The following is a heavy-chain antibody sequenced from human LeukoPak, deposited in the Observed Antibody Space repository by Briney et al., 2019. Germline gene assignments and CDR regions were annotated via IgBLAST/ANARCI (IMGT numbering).Heavy chain of an antibody. D-gene: IGHD6-19*01. CDR1: GGSISSYY. CDR3: ARSGGGIAVAGYYYYGMDV. J-gene: IGHJ6*02. Sequence: SETLSLTCTVSGGSISSYYWSWIRQPPGKGLEWIGYIYYSGSTNYNPSLKSRVTISVDTSKNQFSLKLSSVTAADTAVYYCARSGGGIAVAGYYYYGMDVWGQGTTVTVSS. CDR2: IYYSGST. V-gene: IGHV4-59*01.